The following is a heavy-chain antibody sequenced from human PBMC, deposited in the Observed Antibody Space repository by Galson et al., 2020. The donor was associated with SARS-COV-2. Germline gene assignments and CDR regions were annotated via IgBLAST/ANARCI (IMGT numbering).Heavy chain of an antibody. V-gene: IGHV4-30-4*01. CDR2: IYYSGST. CDR1: GGSISSGDYY. CDR3: AREHFITMVRGVAGSPYWWFDP. D-gene: IGHD3-10*01. J-gene: IGHJ5*02. Sequence: ASETLSLTCTVSGGSISSGDYYWSWIRQPPGKGLEWIGYIYYSGSTYYNPSLKSRVTISVDTSKNQFSLKLSSVTAADTAVYYCAREHFITMVRGVAGSPYWWFDPWGQGTLVTVSS.